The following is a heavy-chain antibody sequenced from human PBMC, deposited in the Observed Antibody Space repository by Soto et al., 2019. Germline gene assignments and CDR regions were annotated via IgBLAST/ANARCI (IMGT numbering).Heavy chain of an antibody. CDR1: GGTFSSYA. V-gene: IGHV1-69*13. CDR2: IIPIFGTA. D-gene: IGHD3-10*01. Sequence: GASVKVSCKASGGTFSSYAISWVRQAPGQGLEWMGGIIPIFGTANYAQKFQGRVTITADESTSTAYMELSSLRSEDTAVYYCARGITMVRGVIFNWFDPWGQGTLVTVSS. CDR3: ARGITMVRGVIFNWFDP. J-gene: IGHJ5*02.